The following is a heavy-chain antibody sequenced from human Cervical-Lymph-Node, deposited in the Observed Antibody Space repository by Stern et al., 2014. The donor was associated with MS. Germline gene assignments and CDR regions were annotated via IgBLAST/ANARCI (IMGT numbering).Heavy chain of an antibody. Sequence: QVQLVESGGSVVQPGRSLRLSCAASGFTFTGYAMHWVRQSLGEGLEWVAGVSYDGSSKYHADSVKGRFTISRDNSKNTLYLQMNSLRPEDTAVYYCARNRGFFGGSGSYYNGFDIWGQGTIVTVSS. CDR2: VSYDGSSK. J-gene: IGHJ3*02. V-gene: IGHV3-30-3*01. CDR3: ARNRGFFGGSGSYYNGFDI. D-gene: IGHD3-10*01. CDR1: GFTFTGYA.